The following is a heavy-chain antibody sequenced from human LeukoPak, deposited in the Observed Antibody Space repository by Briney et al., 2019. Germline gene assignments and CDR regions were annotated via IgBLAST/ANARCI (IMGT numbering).Heavy chain of an antibody. J-gene: IGHJ4*02. V-gene: IGHV3-21*01. CDR1: GFTFSSYS. CDR2: ISSSSSYI. Sequence: GGSLRLSCAASGFTFSSYSMNWVRQAPGKGLEWVSSISSSSSYIYYADSVKGRFTISRDNAKNSLYLQMNSLRAEVTAVYYCARDKDAGAPDYWGQGTLVTVSS. CDR3: ARDKDAGAPDY. D-gene: IGHD3-10*01.